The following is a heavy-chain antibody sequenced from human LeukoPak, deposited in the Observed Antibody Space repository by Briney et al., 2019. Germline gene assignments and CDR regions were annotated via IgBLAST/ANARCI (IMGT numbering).Heavy chain of an antibody. CDR3: AKGDDSSGRNWFDS. D-gene: IGHD3-22*01. CDR2: VSGSGTTT. V-gene: IGHV3-23*01. CDR1: GFTFSSYA. J-gene: IGHJ5*01. Sequence: GGSLRLSCAASGFTFSSYAMSWVRQAPGKGLEWVSAVSGSGTTTHNADSVEGRFSSSRDNSKNTLFLHMNSLRVDDTAVYYCAKGDDSSGRNWFDSWGQGTLVTVSS.